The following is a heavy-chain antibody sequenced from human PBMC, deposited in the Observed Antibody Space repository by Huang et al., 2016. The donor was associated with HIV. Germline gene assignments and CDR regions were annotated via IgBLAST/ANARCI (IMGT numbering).Heavy chain of an antibody. J-gene: IGHJ4*02. CDR2: VYQSGST. D-gene: IGHD6-13*01. V-gene: IGHV4-39*01. Sequence: QLQLQESGPGQVKPSETLSLTCTVSGDFISSTSYYWGWIRQSPGKGLEWVGSVYQSGSTNYNPSLKSRVTLSMDTSRNQFSRRLNSVTAADTAVYYCASQHIGAAATWFWGRGTQVAVSS. CDR3: ASQHIGAAATWF. CDR1: GDFISSTSYY.